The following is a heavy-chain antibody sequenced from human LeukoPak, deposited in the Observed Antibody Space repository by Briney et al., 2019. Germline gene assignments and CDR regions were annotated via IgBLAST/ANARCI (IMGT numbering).Heavy chain of an antibody. CDR3: ARLKDAVTIFDC. Sequence: GRSLRLSCAASGFTFSSYGMHWVRQAPGKGLEWVAIIWYDGSKQYYADSVKGRFTISRDNSKNTLYMQMSSLRAEDTAVYYCARLKDAVTIFDCWGQGILVTVSS. V-gene: IGHV3-33*01. CDR2: IWYDGSKQ. CDR1: GFTFSSYG. D-gene: IGHD4-17*01. J-gene: IGHJ5*01.